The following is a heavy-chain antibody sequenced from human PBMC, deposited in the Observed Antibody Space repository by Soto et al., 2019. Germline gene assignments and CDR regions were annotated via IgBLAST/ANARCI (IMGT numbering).Heavy chain of an antibody. CDR3: ARDGRTETYYDILTGYPSAYYYYGMDG. V-gene: IGHV1-3*01. CDR2: INAGNGNT. Sequence: ASVKVSCKASGYTFTSYAMHWVRQAPGQRLEWMGWINAGNGNTKYSQKFQGRVTITRDTSASTAYMELSSLRSEDTAVYYCARDGRTETYYDILTGYPSAYYYYGMDGWGQGTTVTVSS. CDR1: GYTFTSYA. D-gene: IGHD3-9*01. J-gene: IGHJ6*02.